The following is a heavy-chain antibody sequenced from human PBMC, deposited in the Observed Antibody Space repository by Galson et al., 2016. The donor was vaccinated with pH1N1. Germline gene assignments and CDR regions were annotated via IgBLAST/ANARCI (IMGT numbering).Heavy chain of an antibody. CDR2: VNPGGSTI. CDR1: GYRFTSYW. Sequence: QSGAEVKKPGESLKISCKASGYRFTSYWIAWVRQVPGKGLEWVGVVNPGGSTIRYGPPFQGQVTISSDNSINTAYLQWISLKASDTATYYCARQYDFGDYRGNAFDIWGQGTMVIVSS. CDR3: ARQYDFGDYRGNAFDI. J-gene: IGHJ3*02. V-gene: IGHV5-51*03. D-gene: IGHD4-17*01.